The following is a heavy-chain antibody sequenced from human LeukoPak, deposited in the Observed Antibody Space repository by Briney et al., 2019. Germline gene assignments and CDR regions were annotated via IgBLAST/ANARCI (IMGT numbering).Heavy chain of an antibody. D-gene: IGHD2-21*02. Sequence: SETLSLTCTVSGGSISSGDYYWSWIRQPPGKGLEWIGYIYYSGSTYYNPSLKSRVTISVDTSKNQFSLKLSSVTAADTAVYYCAREQAYCGGDCYIVDYWGQGTLVTVSP. V-gene: IGHV4-30-4*01. CDR1: GGSISSGDYY. J-gene: IGHJ4*02. CDR3: AREQAYCGGDCYIVDY. CDR2: IYYSGST.